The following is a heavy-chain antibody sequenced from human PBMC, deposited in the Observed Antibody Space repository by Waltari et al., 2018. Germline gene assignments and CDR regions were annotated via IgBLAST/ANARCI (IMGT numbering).Heavy chain of an antibody. Sequence: QVQLQESGPGLVKPSETLSLTCTVSGGSISSYYWSWLRQPPGKGLEWIGYIYYSGSTNYNPSLKSRVTISVDTSKNQFSLKLSSVTAADTAVYYCARAPGTYYDFWSGYYGVWFDPWGQGTLVTVSS. D-gene: IGHD3-3*01. CDR1: GGSISSYY. CDR3: ARAPGTYYDFWSGYYGVWFDP. J-gene: IGHJ5*02. CDR2: IYYSGST. V-gene: IGHV4-59*01.